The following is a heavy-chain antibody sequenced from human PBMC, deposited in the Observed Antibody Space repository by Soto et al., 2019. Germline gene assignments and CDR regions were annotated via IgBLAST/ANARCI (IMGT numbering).Heavy chain of an antibody. V-gene: IGHV3-21*01. D-gene: IGHD3-22*01. CDR3: ATYYYDSSGTYYFDY. J-gene: IGHJ4*02. CDR1: GFTFSSYS. Sequence: KPGGSLRLSCAASGFTFSSYSMNWVRQAPGKGLEWVSSISSSSSYIYYADSVKGRFTISRDNAKNSLYLQMNSLRAEDTAVYYCATYYYDSSGTYYFDYWGQGTLVTVSS. CDR2: ISSSSSYI.